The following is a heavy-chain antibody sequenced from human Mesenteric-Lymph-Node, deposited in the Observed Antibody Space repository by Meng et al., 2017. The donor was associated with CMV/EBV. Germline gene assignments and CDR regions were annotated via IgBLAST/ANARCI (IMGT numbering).Heavy chain of an antibody. CDR1: GGSVSSPTVS. V-gene: IGHV4-61*01. CDR3: ARGNTLIRGVDY. J-gene: IGHJ4*02. D-gene: IGHD3-10*01. Sequence: CAVSGGSVSSPTVSWTWSRQPPGKGLVWIRHMYHSGGTNYSPSLKSRVTISIDTSKNQFSLRLTSVAAADTAVYYCARGNTLIRGVDYWGQGTLVTVSS. CDR2: MYHSGGT.